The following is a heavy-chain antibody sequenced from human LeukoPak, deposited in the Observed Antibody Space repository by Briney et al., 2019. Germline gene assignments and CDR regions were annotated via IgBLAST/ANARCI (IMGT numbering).Heavy chain of an antibody. D-gene: IGHD1-26*01. CDR2: IKSKTDGGTT. V-gene: IGHV3-15*01. CDR1: GLTFTNAW. J-gene: IGHJ4*02. Sequence: GGSLILSCAASGLTFTNAWMSWVRQAPGKGLEWVGRIKSKTDGGTTDFAAPVKGRFTISRDDSKNTLYLQMNSLKTEDTAVYYCAKDRRLGVGATRGATDYWGQGTLVTISS. CDR3: AKDRRLGVGATRGATDY.